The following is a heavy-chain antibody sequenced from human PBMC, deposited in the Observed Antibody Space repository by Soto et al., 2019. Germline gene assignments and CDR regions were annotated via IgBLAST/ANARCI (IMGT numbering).Heavy chain of an antibody. J-gene: IGHJ4*02. D-gene: IGHD6-19*01. CDR3: ARDSSGWALMDY. CDR2: IYHRGNT. Sequence: PSETLSLTCAVSGGSVSTNNWWNWVRQSPGKGLEWIGEIYHRGNTNYNPSLKSRVTISVDKSKNQFSLKLSSVTAADTAVYYCARDSSGWALMDYWGQGTLVTVSS. CDR1: GGSVSTNNW. V-gene: IGHV4-4*02.